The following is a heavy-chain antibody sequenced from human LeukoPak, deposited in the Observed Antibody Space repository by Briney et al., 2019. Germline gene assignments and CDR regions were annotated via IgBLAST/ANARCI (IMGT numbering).Heavy chain of an antibody. CDR2: ISSSSSYI. CDR1: GFTFSSYS. J-gene: IGHJ5*02. V-gene: IGHV3-21*01. CDR3: ARDSSRSTYNWFDP. Sequence: PGGSLRLSCAASGFTFSSYSMNWVRQAPGKGLEWVSSISSSSSYICYADSVKGRFTISRDNAKNSLYLQMNSLRAEDTAVYYCARDSSRSTYNWFDPWGQGTLVTVSS.